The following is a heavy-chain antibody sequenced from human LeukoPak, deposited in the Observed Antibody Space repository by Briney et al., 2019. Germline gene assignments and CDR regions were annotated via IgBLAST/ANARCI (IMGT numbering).Heavy chain of an antibody. CDR3: ARGNILTGYCFDF. Sequence: PSETLSLTCAVYGGSITGYYWSWIRQTPGRGLEWVGEIRYTGATSYNPSLKSRATISTDTSKNQFSLRLSSVTAADTAVHYCARGNILTGYCFDFWGQGALVTVSS. V-gene: IGHV4-34*01. CDR1: GGSITGYY. J-gene: IGHJ4*02. D-gene: IGHD3-9*01. CDR2: IRYTGAT.